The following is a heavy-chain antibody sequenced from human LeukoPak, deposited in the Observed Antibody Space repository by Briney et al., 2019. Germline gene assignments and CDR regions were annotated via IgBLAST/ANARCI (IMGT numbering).Heavy chain of an antibody. Sequence: SETLSLTCAVYGGSFSDYYWRWLRQPPGKGVEWIGEINRSGSTNYNPTINSRTTMSVDTSKNQFSLTLSSVTAADTAVYYRARGGYTYGYGYWGQGTLVTVSS. CDR3: ARGGYTYGYGY. V-gene: IGHV4-34*01. CDR1: GGSFSDYY. J-gene: IGHJ4*02. CDR2: INRSGST. D-gene: IGHD5-18*01.